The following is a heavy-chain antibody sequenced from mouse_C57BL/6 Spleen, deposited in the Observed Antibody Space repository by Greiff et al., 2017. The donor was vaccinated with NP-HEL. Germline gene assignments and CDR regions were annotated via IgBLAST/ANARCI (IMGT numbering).Heavy chain of an antibody. V-gene: IGHV3-1*01. CDR1: GYSITSGYD. CDR3: ASNYGSSSPGFAY. J-gene: IGHJ3*01. Sequence: DVQLQESGPGMVKPSQSLSLTCTVTGYSITSGYDWHWIRHFPGNKLEWMGYISYSGSTNYNPSLKSRISITHDTSKNHFFLKLNSVTTEDTATYYCASNYGSSSPGFAYWGQGTLVTVSA. CDR2: ISYSGST. D-gene: IGHD1-1*01.